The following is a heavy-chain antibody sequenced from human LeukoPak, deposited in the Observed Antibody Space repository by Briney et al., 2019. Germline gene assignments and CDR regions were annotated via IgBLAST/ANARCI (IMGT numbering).Heavy chain of an antibody. CDR2: IYPTGNT. Sequence: SETLSLTCSVSGGAIISYYWSWIRQPAGKGPEWIGRIYPTGNTDYNPSLKTRVTMSTDLSKKQFSLRLRSVTAADTAVYYCARLKFYDSTGYSPGYYMDVWGRGTAVTVSS. D-gene: IGHD3-22*01. CDR3: ARLKFYDSTGYSPGYYMDV. CDR1: GGAIISYY. V-gene: IGHV4-4*07. J-gene: IGHJ6*03.